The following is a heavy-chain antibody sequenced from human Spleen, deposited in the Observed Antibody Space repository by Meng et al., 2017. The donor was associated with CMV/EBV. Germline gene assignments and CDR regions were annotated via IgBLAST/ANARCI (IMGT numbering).Heavy chain of an antibody. CDR1: GYTFTAYY. D-gene: IGHD2-15*01. J-gene: IGHJ6*02. CDR3: ARVKRYCTGGSCSSTGYYGMDV. V-gene: IGHV1-2*02. CDR2: MNPYSGGT. Sequence: ASVKVSCKASGYTFTAYYMHWVRQAPGQGLEWMGWMNPYSGGTEYAERFQGRVTMTGDTSITTAYMELSRLRSDDMAVYYCARVKRYCTGGSCSSTGYYGMDVWGQGTTVTVSS.